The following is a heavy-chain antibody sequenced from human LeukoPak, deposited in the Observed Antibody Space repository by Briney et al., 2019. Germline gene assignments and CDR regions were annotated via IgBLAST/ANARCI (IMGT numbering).Heavy chain of an antibody. V-gene: IGHV3-74*01. CDR3: IRDFRSADL. CDR1: GFTFSNYW. Sequence: PGGSLRLSCVSSGFTFSNYWMHWVRQPPGKGLVWVSRIYVDGRTTNYADSVKGRFTISRDNAKNTVYLEMNSLSVEDTATYYCIRDFRSADLWGQGTLVTVTS. CDR2: IYVDGRTT. J-gene: IGHJ5*02.